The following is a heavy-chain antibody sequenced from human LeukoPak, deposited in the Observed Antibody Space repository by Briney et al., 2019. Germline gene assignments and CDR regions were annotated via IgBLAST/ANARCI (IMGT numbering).Heavy chain of an antibody. V-gene: IGHV3-23*01. J-gene: IGHJ4*02. CDR2: ISGGGGST. CDR3: ARGLVVVPATYDY. Sequence: GGSLRLSCAASGFTFSSYGMSWVRQAPGKGLEWVSAISGGGGSTYYADSVEGRFTISRDNSKNTLYLQMNSLRAEDTAVYYCARGLVVVPATYDYWGQGTLVTVSS. CDR1: GFTFSSYG. D-gene: IGHD2-2*01.